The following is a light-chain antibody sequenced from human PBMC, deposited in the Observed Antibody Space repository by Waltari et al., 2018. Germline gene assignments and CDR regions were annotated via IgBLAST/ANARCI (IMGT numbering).Light chain of an antibody. CDR3: QHSYNTPRT. J-gene: IGKJ1*01. Sequence: DIQMTQSPSTLSASVGDRVTITCRASQSITPWLAWYQQKPGKAPKLLIYKASTLETGVPSRFSGSGSGTEFTLTISSLQPDDFATYYCQHSYNTPRTFGQGTKVEIK. CDR1: QSITPW. CDR2: KAS. V-gene: IGKV1-5*03.